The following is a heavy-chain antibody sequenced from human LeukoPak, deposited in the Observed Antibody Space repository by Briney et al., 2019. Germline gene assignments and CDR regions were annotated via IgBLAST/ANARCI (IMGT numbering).Heavy chain of an antibody. CDR3: AKTPVYCTNGVCYTLHYFDY. Sequence: GGSPRLSCAASGFTFRNYAMSWVRQAPGKGVEWVSTISGGGDSTYYADSVRGGFTISRDDSKCPLYLQMNSLRAEDTAVYYCAKTPVYCTNGVCYTLHYFDYWGQGTLVTVSS. CDR1: GFTFRNYA. D-gene: IGHD2-8*01. V-gene: IGHV3-23*01. J-gene: IGHJ4*02. CDR2: ISGGGDST.